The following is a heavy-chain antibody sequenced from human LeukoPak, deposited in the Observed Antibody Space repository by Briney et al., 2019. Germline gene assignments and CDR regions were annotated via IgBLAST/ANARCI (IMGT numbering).Heavy chain of an antibody. CDR3: ARGGYYGSGNDFRFDP. CDR1: GGSFSGYY. V-gene: IGHV4-34*01. J-gene: IGHJ5*02. CDR2: INHSGST. D-gene: IGHD3-10*01. Sequence: SSETPSLTCAVYGGSFSGYYWSWIRQPPGKGLEWIGEINHSGSTNYNPSLKSRVTISVDTSKNQFSLKLSSVTAADTAIYYCARGGYYGSGNDFRFDPWGQGTLVTVSS.